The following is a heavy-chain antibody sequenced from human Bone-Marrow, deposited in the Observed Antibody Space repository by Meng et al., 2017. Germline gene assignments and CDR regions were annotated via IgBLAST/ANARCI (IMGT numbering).Heavy chain of an antibody. CDR3: ARDRWYFDY. V-gene: IGHV4-61*02. Sequence: SETLSLTCTVSGGSISSGSYYWSWIRQPAGKGLEWIGRIYTSGSTNYNPSLKRRVTIPVDTSKNQFSLKLSSVTAADTAVYYCARDRWYFDYWGQGTLVTVSS. CDR2: IYTSGST. D-gene: IGHD6-13*01. CDR1: GGSISSGSYY. J-gene: IGHJ4*02.